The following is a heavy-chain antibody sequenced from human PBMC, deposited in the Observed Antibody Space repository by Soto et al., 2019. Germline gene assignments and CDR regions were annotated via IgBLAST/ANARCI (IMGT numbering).Heavy chain of an antibody. D-gene: IGHD1-7*01. J-gene: IGHJ6*03. CDR2: IYYSGST. Sequence: QVQLQESGPGLVKPSETLSLTCTVSGGSISSYYWSWIRQPPGKGLEWIGYIYYSGSTNYNPSLTSRVTISVDTSKNQFSLKLSSVTAADTAVYYCARENPSELRAHYYYYYYMDVWGKGSTVIVSS. CDR3: ARENPSELRAHYYYYYYMDV. CDR1: GGSISSYY. V-gene: IGHV4-59*01.